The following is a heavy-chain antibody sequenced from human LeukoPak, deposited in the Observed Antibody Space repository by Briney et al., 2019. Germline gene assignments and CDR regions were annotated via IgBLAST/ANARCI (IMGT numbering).Heavy chain of an antibody. J-gene: IGHJ4*02. CDR3: ARERPSSCYFDF. CDR1: GYTFTSYY. CDR2: ISPSGGST. Sequence: ASVKVSCKASGYTFTSYYMHWVRQAPGQGLEWMGIISPSGGSTSYAQKFQGRVTMTRDTSTSTVYMEVSSLGSEDTAVYYCARERPSSCYFDFWGLGTLVTVSS. V-gene: IGHV1-46*01.